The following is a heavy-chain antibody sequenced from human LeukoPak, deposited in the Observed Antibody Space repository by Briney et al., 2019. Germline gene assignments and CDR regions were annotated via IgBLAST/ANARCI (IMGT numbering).Heavy chain of an antibody. Sequence: GSLRLSCAASGFSFSNAWMSWVRQAPGKGLEWVGRIKSKTTGGTTDFAAPVKGRFTISRDDSKNTLYLQMNSLKIEDTAVYYCTTCTGGSCYSDYWGQGTLVTVSS. D-gene: IGHD2-15*01. V-gene: IGHV3-15*01. CDR3: TTCTGGSCYSDY. CDR2: IKSKTTGGTT. J-gene: IGHJ4*02. CDR1: GFSFSNAW.